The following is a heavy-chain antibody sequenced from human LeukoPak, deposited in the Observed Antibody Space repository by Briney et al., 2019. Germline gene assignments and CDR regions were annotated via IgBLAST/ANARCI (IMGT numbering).Heavy chain of an antibody. CDR3: AREDPSGLDVFDL. CDR2: FDPEQGET. Sequence: ASVTVSCRVSGHPLRELPIHWVRQAPGKGLEWMGGFDPEQGETISAQKFQDRVTMTEDISTDTSYLHLNTLKSEDTAVYYCAREDPSGLDVFDLWGQGTLLIVS. J-gene: IGHJ3*01. V-gene: IGHV1-24*01. D-gene: IGHD5-12*01. CDR1: GHPLRELP.